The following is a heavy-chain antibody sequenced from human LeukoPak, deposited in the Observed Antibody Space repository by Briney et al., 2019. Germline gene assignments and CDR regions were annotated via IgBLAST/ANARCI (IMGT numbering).Heavy chain of an antibody. V-gene: IGHV4-4*02. CDR3: SRESGAFCPFGY. CDR1: GGSISSTNW. CDR2: ISLAGRT. Sequence: SETLSLTCGVSGGSISSTNWWSWVRQPPGQGLERIGEISLAGRTNYNPSLNGRVTMSLDESSNQLSLNLTSVTAADTAIYYCSRESGAFCPFGYWGQGTLVIVPS. J-gene: IGHJ4*02. D-gene: IGHD1-26*01.